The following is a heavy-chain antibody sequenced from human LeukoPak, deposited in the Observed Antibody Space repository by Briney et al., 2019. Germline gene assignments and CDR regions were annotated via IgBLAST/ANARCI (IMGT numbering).Heavy chain of an antibody. V-gene: IGHV1-18*01. CDR1: GYTFTSYG. D-gene: IGHD3-3*01. Sequence: GASVKVPCKASGYTFTSYGISWVRQAPGQGLEWMGWISAYNGNTNYAQKLQGRVTMTTDTSTSTAYMELRSLRSDDTAVYYCARATFWSGYYLLKLDYYFDYWGQGTLVTVSS. CDR3: ARATFWSGYYLLKLDYYFDY. J-gene: IGHJ4*02. CDR2: ISAYNGNT.